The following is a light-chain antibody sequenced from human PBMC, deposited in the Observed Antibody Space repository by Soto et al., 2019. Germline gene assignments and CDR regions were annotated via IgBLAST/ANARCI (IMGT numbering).Light chain of an antibody. J-gene: IGLJ2*01. CDR1: TSNIGINT. Sequence: QSVLTQPPSASGTPGQRVTISGSGSTSNIGINTVNWYQQLPGTAPKLLIYSNNQRPSGVPDRFSGSKSGTSASLAISGLQSEDEADYYCASWDDSLNGVVFGGGTQLTVL. CDR3: ASWDDSLNGVV. V-gene: IGLV1-44*01. CDR2: SNN.